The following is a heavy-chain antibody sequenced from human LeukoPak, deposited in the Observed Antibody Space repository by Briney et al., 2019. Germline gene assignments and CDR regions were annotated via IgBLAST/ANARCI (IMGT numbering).Heavy chain of an antibody. CDR1: GGSISSYY. J-gene: IGHJ1*01. D-gene: IGHD5-18*01. CDR2: IYYSGST. Sequence: SETLSLTCTVSGGSISSYYWSWIRQPPGKGLEWIGYIYYSGSTNYNPSLKSRVTISVDTSKNQFSLKLSSVTAADTAVYYCARASVDTAMVRLAGPVQHWGQGTLVTVSS. CDR3: ARASVDTAMVRLAGPVQH. V-gene: IGHV4-59*12.